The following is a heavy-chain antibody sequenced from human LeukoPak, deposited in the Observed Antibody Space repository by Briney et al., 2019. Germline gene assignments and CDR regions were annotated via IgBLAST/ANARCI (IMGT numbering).Heavy chain of an antibody. CDR2: VSSSSTYI. CDR3: ARDRCSSTSCYAFDP. D-gene: IGHD2-2*01. Sequence: GGSLRLSCAASGFTFSSYAMSWVRQAPGKGLEWVSFVSSSSTYIDYADSAKGRFTISRDNAKNSLYLQMNSLRADDTAVYYCARDRCSSTSCYAFDPWGQGTLVTVSS. J-gene: IGHJ5*02. V-gene: IGHV3-21*01. CDR1: GFTFSSYA.